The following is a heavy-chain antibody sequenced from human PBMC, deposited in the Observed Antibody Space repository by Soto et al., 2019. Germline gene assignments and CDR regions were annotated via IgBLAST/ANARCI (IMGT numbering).Heavy chain of an antibody. CDR1: GGSISSYY. Sequence: PSETLSLTCTVSGGSISSYYWSWIRQPPGKGLEWIGYIYYSGSTNYNPSLKSRVTISVDTSKNQFSLKLSSVTAADTAVYYCARGRSYFDYWGKVTLVTVSS. J-gene: IGHJ4*02. V-gene: IGHV4-59*01. CDR2: IYYSGST. CDR3: ARGRSYFDY.